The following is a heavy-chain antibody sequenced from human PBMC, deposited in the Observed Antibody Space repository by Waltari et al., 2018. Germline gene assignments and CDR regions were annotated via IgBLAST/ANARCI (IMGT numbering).Heavy chain of an antibody. J-gene: IGHJ5*02. CDR2: SNYSGST. D-gene: IGHD3-10*01. CDR1: GGSISSRSYY. Sequence: QLQLQESGPGPVKPSETLSLTCTVSGGSISSRSYYWGWIRQPPGKGLGWIGSSNYSGSTYHNPSLKSRVTISVDTSKNQFSLKLSSVTAADTAVYYCARGSYGVDWFDPWGQGTLVTVSS. V-gene: IGHV4-39*01. CDR3: ARGSYGVDWFDP.